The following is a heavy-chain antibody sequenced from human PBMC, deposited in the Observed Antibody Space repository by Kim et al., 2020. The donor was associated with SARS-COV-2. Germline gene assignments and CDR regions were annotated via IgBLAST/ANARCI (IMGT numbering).Heavy chain of an antibody. CDR1: GLNLSESW. V-gene: IGHV3-74*01. CDR3: ARAPSCGHNGPCGFDI. D-gene: IGHD2-21*01. CDR2: IRGNGNAT. Sequence: GGSLRLSCAASGLNLSESWMHWVRQVPGKGLVWVSRIRGNGNATTYADSVKGRFTISRDSAKNTLFLQMNSLRADDTAVYYCARAPSCGHNGPCGFDIWGQGTMVTVSS. J-gene: IGHJ3*02.